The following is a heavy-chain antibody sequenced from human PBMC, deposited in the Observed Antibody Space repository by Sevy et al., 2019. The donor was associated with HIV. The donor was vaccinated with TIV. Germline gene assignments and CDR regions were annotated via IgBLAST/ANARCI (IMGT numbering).Heavy chain of an antibody. CDR3: ARSNWVTATNGFSKSYYFDY. Sequence: SETLSLTCTVSGDSFSSYFRAWIRQPAGKGLEWIGRINTSGGTNYNPSLKSRVTMPVDTSKSQFSLKVTSLTAADTAIYFCARSNWVTATNGFSKSYYFDYWGQGSLVTVSS. D-gene: IGHD7-27*01. J-gene: IGHJ4*02. CDR2: INTSGGT. V-gene: IGHV4-4*07. CDR1: GDSFSSYF.